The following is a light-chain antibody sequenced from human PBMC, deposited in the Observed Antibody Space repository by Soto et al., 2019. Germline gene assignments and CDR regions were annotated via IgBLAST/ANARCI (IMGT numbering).Light chain of an antibody. CDR1: SSDVGAYNY. V-gene: IGLV2-8*01. Sequence: QSVLTQPPSVSGSPGQSVTISCTGTSSDVGAYNYVCWYQQHPGKPPKLLISEVSKRPSGVPDRFSGSKSGNTASLTVSGLQAEDEADYYCSSYAGNNGGVFGGGTQLTVL. CDR3: SSYAGNNGGV. CDR2: EVS. J-gene: IGLJ2*01.